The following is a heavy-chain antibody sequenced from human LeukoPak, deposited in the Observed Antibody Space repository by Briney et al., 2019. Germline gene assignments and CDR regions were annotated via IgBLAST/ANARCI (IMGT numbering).Heavy chain of an antibody. CDR3: AKDSSGPHYYYYYYYMDV. D-gene: IGHD6-19*01. V-gene: IGHV3-30*02. J-gene: IGHJ6*03. Sequence: PGRSLRLSCAASGFTFSSYGMHWVRQAPGKGLEWVAFIRYDGSNKYYADSVKGRFTISRDNSKNTLYLQMNSLRAEDTAVYYCAKDSSGPHYYYYYYYMDVWGKGTTVTISS. CDR1: GFTFSSYG. CDR2: IRYDGSNK.